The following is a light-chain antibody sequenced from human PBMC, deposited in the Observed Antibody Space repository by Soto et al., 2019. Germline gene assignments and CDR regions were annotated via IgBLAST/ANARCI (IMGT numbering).Light chain of an antibody. Sequence: EIQITQSPSSLSASVGARVTITCQASQDISNYLNWYQQKLGKAPKLLIYDASNLETGVPSRFRGSGSGTEFTLPISRLQPDDFETYYCQHYNSYSEAFGQGTKVDIK. CDR2: DAS. CDR1: QDISNY. CDR3: QHYNSYSEA. J-gene: IGKJ1*01. V-gene: IGKV1-33*01.